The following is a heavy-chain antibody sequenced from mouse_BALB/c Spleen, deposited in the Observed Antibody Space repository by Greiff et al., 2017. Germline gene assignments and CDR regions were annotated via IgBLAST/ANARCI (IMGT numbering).Heavy chain of an antibody. Sequence: VKLQESGPGLVAPSQSLSITCTVSGFSLTGYGVNWVRQPPGKGLEWLGMIWGDGSTDYNSALKSRLSISKDNSKSQVFLKKNSLQTDDTARYYCARDPSYDGTWFAYWGQGTRVTVSA. D-gene: IGHD2-12*01. CDR2: IWGDGST. V-gene: IGHV2-6-7*01. CDR3: ARDPSYDGTWFAY. CDR1: GFSLTGYG. J-gene: IGHJ3*01.